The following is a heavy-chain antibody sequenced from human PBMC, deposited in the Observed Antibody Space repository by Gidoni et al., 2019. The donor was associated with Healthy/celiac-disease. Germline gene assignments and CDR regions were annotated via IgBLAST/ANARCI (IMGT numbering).Heavy chain of an antibody. V-gene: IGHV3-20*04. CDR2: INWNGGST. J-gene: IGHJ6*02. D-gene: IGHD5-12*01. Sequence: EVQLVESGGAVVRPGGSLRLSCAASGFNFDDYGMRWVRHAPGKGLEWVSGINWNGGSTGYADSGKGRFTISRDNAKNSLYLQMNSLRAEDTALYYCARAPYDSGYDLKSPTPYGMDVWGQGTTVTVSS. CDR1: GFNFDDYG. CDR3: ARAPYDSGYDLKSPTPYGMDV.